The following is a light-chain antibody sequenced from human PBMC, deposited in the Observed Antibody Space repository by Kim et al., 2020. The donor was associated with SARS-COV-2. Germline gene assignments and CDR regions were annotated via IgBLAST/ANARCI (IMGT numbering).Light chain of an antibody. CDR1: QSILTD. CDR2: GAS. CDR3: QQYYNCPRT. V-gene: IGKV3-15*01. J-gene: IGKJ1*01. Sequence: VSPGERAPLPCRASQSILTDLAWYPQKPGQAPRLLIYGASTRATGIPARFSGSVSGTEFTLTISSLQSEDFVIYYCQQYYNCPRTFGQGTKVEIK.